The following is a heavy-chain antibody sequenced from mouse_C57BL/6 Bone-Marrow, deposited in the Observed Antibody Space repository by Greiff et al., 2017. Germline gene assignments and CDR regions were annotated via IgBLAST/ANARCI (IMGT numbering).Heavy chain of an antibody. Sequence: QVQLQQPGAELVKPGASVKVSCKASGYTFTSYWMHWVKQRPGQGLEWIGRIHPSDSDTNYNQKFKGKATLTVDKSSSTAYMQLSSLTSEDSAVYYCAIPGGYYDWYFDVWGTGTTVTVSS. CDR3: AIPGGYYDWYFDV. CDR2: IHPSDSDT. V-gene: IGHV1-74*01. D-gene: IGHD2-3*01. J-gene: IGHJ1*03. CDR1: GYTFTSYW.